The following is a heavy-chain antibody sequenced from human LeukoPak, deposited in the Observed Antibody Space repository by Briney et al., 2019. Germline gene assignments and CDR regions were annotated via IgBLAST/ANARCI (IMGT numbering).Heavy chain of an antibody. CDR1: GFSFSTYA. J-gene: IGHJ4*02. Sequence: GGSLRLSCAASGFSFSTYAMTWLRQAPGKGLEWVSTTTDDGGSTHYADAVKGRLTMSRDNSKNKLYLQLNSLRAEDTAVYYCARDVSMDIGGSDCWGPGTLVTVSS. CDR3: ARDVSMDIGGSDC. V-gene: IGHV3-23*01. CDR2: TTDDGGST. D-gene: IGHD2-2*03.